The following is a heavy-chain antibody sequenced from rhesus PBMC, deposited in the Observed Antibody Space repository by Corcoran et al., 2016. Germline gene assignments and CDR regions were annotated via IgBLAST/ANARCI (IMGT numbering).Heavy chain of an antibody. V-gene: IGHV3S5*01. J-gene: IGHJ4*01. CDR2: NNSCWGST. CDR1: GFTFSSYG. CDR3: AKSGYSYLGFDY. D-gene: IGHD5-24*01. Sequence: EVQLVETGGGLVQPGGSLKLSCAASGFTFSSYGMSWVRQAPGKGLKRVSANNSCWGSTNYADSVKGRFTISRNNSKNTLALQMNSLRAEDTAVYYCAKSGYSYLGFDYWGQGVLVTVSS.